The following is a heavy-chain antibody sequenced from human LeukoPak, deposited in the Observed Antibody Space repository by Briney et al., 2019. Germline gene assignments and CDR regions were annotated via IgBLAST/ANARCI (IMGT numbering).Heavy chain of an antibody. V-gene: IGHV1-69*13. CDR1: GGTFSSYA. CDR2: IIPIFGTA. Sequence: SVKVSCKASGGTFSSYAISWVRQAPGQGLEWMGGIIPIFGTANYAQKFQGRVTITADESTSTAYMELSSLRSEDTAVYYCARVVGCSSTSCYTGWFDPWGQGTLVTVSS. D-gene: IGHD2-2*02. J-gene: IGHJ5*02. CDR3: ARVVGCSSTSCYTGWFDP.